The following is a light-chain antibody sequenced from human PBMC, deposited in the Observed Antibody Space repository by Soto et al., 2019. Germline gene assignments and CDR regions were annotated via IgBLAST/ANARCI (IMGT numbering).Light chain of an antibody. CDR1: AVDIGGYNY. CDR2: AIS. CDR3: SSYTSTSTLVV. V-gene: IGLV2-14*01. Sequence: QSARTQPASVSGSPGRWSPISGPGTAVDIGGYNYVSWYQHHPGKAPNLMIYAISSRPSGVSNRFSGSKSGNTASLTISGLQAEDEADYYCSSYTSTSTLVVFGGGTQLTV. J-gene: IGLJ2*01.